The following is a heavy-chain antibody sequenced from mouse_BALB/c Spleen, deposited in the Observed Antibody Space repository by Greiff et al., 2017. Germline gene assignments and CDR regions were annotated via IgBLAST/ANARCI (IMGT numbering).Heavy chain of an antibody. D-gene: IGHD3-2*02. CDR2: ISPGSGST. CDR1: GYNFTSYW. J-gene: IGHJ4*01. Sequence: QVQLHQPGAELVKPGTSVKLSCKASGYNFTSYWINWVKLRPGQGLEWIGDISPGSGSTNYNEKFKSKATLTVDTSSSTAYMQLSSLASEDSALYYCARSGNHYAMDYWGQGTSVTVSS. CDR3: ARSGNHYAMDY. V-gene: IGHV1-55*01.